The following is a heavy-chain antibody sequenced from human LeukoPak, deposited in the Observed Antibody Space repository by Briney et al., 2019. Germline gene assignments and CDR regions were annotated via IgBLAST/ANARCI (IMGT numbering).Heavy chain of an antibody. V-gene: IGHV3-7*01. J-gene: IGHJ4*02. CDR3: ASRIVGTPDYFDY. CDR2: IQQDGNEK. D-gene: IGHD1-26*01. Sequence: SGGSLSLSCAASGFTFSTYWMSWVRQAPGKGLEWVANIQQDGNEKYYVDSVKGRFTISRDNAKNSLYLQMNSLRVEDTAVYYCASRIVGTPDYFDYWGQGTLVTVSS. CDR1: GFTFSTYW.